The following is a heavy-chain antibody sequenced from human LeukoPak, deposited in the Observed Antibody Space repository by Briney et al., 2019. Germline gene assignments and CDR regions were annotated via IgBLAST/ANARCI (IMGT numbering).Heavy chain of an antibody. V-gene: IGHV1-8*03. D-gene: IGHD4-23*01. CDR2: MNPNSGNT. Sequence: ASVKVSCKASGYTFTSYDINWVRQATGQGLEWMGWMNPNSGNTGYAQKFQGRVTITRNTSISTAYMELSSLRSEDTAVYYCARVRVRHTTRNSYNWFDPWGQGTLVTVSS. CDR3: ARVRVRHTTRNSYNWFDP. J-gene: IGHJ5*02. CDR1: GYTFTSYD.